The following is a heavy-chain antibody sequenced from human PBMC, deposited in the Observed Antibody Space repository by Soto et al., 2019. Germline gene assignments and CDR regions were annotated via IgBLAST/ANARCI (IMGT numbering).Heavy chain of an antibody. CDR3: ARGTLGYCSSTTCPQSGYYFDY. V-gene: IGHV4-30-2*01. Sequence: LSLTFAVSGGSISSGGYSWSWIRQPPGKGLEWIGYIYHSGSTYYNPSLKSRVTISVDRSKNQFSLKLSSVTAADTAVYYCARGTLGYCSSTTCPQSGYYFDYWGQGTLVTVSS. J-gene: IGHJ4*02. CDR2: IYHSGST. D-gene: IGHD2-2*01. CDR1: GGSISSGGYS.